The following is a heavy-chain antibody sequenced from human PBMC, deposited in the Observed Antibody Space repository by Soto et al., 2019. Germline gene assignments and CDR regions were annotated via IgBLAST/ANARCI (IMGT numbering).Heavy chain of an antibody. Sequence: SETLSLTCTVSGGSISSGDYYWSWIRQPPGKGLEWIGYIYYSGSTYYNPSLKSRVTISVDTSKNQFSLKLSSVTAADTAVYYCASFTTLGYCSGGSCPGQPFDYWGQGTLVTVSS. CDR1: GGSISSGDYY. V-gene: IGHV4-30-4*01. CDR2: IYYSGST. J-gene: IGHJ4*02. CDR3: ASFTTLGYCSGGSCPGQPFDY. D-gene: IGHD2-15*01.